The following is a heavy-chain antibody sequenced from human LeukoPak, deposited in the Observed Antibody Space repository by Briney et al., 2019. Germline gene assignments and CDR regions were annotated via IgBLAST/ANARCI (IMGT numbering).Heavy chain of an antibody. CDR1: GFTFSSYE. Sequence: SGGSLRLSCAASGFTFSSYELNWVRQAPGKGLEWISYISSSGTTIYYTDSVKGRFTISRDNAKNSLYLQMNSLRAEDTAVYYCARGPAIPEYFQHWGQGTLVTVPS. J-gene: IGHJ1*01. CDR2: ISSSGTTI. CDR3: ARGPAIPEYFQH. D-gene: IGHD2-2*01. V-gene: IGHV3-48*03.